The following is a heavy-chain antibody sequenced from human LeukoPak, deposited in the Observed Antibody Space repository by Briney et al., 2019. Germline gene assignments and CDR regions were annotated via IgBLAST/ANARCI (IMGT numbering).Heavy chain of an antibody. CDR1: GFHVSSNY. Sequence: GSLRLSCAASGFHVSSNYMSWVRPAPGKGLEWVSVIYSSGDTYYADSVKGRFTISRDNSKNMLYLQMNGLRAEDTAVYYCARVIYGSGTYYKGWFDPWGQGTLVTVSS. CDR3: ARVIYGSGTYYKGWFDP. J-gene: IGHJ5*02. CDR2: IYSSGDT. D-gene: IGHD3-10*01. V-gene: IGHV3-53*01.